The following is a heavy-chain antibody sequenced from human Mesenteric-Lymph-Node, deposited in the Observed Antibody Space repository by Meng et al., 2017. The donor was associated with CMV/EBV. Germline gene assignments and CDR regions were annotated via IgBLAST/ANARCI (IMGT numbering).Heavy chain of an antibody. CDR1: GVGLIDSE. Sequence: GGSLRLSCTASGVGLIDSEMNWVRQAPGRGLEWLTYICGSGSPIVYADSVKGRFTVSSDNAKNSVFLQMTSLLAEDSAIYYCARTKIIHQPYCSVISDDCYARAYDYWGQGTLVTVSS. V-gene: IGHV3-48*03. D-gene: IGHD2-21*02. CDR3: ARTKIIHQPYCSVISDDCYARAYDY. J-gene: IGHJ4*02. CDR2: ICGSGSPI.